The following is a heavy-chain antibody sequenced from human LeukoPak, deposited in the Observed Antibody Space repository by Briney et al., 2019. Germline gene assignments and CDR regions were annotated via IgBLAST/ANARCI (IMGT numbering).Heavy chain of an antibody. Sequence: ASVKVSCKASGYTFTNYYIHWVRQAPGQGLEWMGRINPNTGATKYAQKFQGRVSTIRDRSINTAFMDLSRLRYDDTAVYYCARDQGDGGNSFDPWGQGTLVTVSS. J-gene: IGHJ5*02. D-gene: IGHD4-23*01. CDR1: GYTFTNYY. CDR3: ARDQGDGGNSFDP. V-gene: IGHV1-2*06. CDR2: INPNTGAT.